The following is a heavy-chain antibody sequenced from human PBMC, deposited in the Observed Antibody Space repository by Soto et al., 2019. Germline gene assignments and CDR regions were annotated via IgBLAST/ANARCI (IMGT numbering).Heavy chain of an antibody. V-gene: IGHV1-18*01. CDR3: ARDHIEYSSSSVYFQH. CDR1: GYTFTSYG. CDR2: ISAYNGNT. J-gene: IGHJ1*01. D-gene: IGHD6-6*01. Sequence: ASVKVSCKASGYTFTSYGISWVRQAPGQGLEWMGWISAYNGNTNYAQKLQGRVTMTTDTSTSTAYMELRSLRSDDTAVYYCARDHIEYSSSSVYFQHWGQGTLVTVSS.